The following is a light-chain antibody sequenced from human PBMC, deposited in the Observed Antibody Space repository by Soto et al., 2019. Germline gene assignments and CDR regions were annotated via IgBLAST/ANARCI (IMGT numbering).Light chain of an antibody. CDR1: QSVLYSSNNKNY. CDR2: WAS. CDR3: QQYYSTPWT. V-gene: IGKV4-1*01. Sequence: DIVMTQSPDSLAVSLGERATINCKSSQSVLYSSNNKNYFAWYQQKPGQPPKLLIYWASTQESGVPDRFIGSGSGTDFTLTISSLQAEDVAIYYCQQYYSTPWTFGQGTKVEIK. J-gene: IGKJ1*01.